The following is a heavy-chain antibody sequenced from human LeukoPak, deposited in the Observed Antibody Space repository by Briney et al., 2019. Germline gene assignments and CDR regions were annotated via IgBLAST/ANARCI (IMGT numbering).Heavy chain of an antibody. J-gene: IGHJ4*02. Sequence: GRSLRLSCAASGFTFSSYAMHWVRQAPGKGLEWVAVISYDGSNKHYADSVKGRFTISRGNSKNTLYLQMNSLRAEDTAVYYCARDEYAYWGQGTLVTVSS. D-gene: IGHD2-8*01. CDR1: GFTFSSYA. V-gene: IGHV3-30*04. CDR2: ISYDGSNK. CDR3: ARDEYAY.